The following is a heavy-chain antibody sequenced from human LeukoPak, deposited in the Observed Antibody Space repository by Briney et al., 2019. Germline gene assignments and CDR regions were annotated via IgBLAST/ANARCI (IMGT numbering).Heavy chain of an antibody. J-gene: IGHJ4*02. CDR3: ARTYYYDRTPDY. Sequence: VSVKVSCKASGYIFASYGITWVRQAPRQGLEWMGWITGYNGNPNYAQKLQARVTMTTDTSTSTAYMELRSLRSDDTAVYYCARTYYYDRTPDYWGQGTLVTVSS. V-gene: IGHV1-18*01. CDR2: ITGYNGNP. CDR1: GYIFASYG. D-gene: IGHD3-22*01.